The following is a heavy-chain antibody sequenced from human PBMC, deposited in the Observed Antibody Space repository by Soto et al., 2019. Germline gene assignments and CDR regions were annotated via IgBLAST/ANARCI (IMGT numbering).Heavy chain of an antibody. J-gene: IGHJ4*02. CDR1: GFTFRDAW. CDR3: TTAATTVTTIDY. D-gene: IGHD4-17*01. V-gene: IGHV3-15*01. CDR2: IKRETDGGTT. Sequence: EVHLVESGGDLVKPGGSLRLSCAASGFTFRDAWMSWVRQAPGKGLEWVGRIKRETDGGTTDYAAPVKGRFTISRDDSKNTLYLQMNSLKIEDTAVYFCTTAATTVTTIDYWGQGTLVTVS.